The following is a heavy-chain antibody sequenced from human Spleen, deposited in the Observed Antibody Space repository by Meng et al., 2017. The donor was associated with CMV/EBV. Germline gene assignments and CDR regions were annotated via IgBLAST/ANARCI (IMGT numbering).Heavy chain of an antibody. V-gene: IGHV1-18*01. CDR2: ISVYNGNT. D-gene: IGHD2-2*01. CDR3: ARELVVPAAISTFGVVGYDYYYGMDV. CDR1: GYSFTSYG. Sequence: ASVKVSCEASGYSFTSYGISPVRQAPGQGLEWMGWISVYNGNTNYAQKFQGRVTMTRDTSISTAYMELSRLRSDDTAVYYCARELVVPAAISTFGVVGYDYYYGMDVWGQGTTVTVSS. J-gene: IGHJ6*02.